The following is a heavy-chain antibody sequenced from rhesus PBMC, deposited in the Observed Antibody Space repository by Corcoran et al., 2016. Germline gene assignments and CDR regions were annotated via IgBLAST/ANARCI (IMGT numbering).Heavy chain of an antibody. CDR2: IYGGIRST. CDR1: AGSISDYYY. V-gene: IGHV4S7*01. CDR3: ARDLGAAGGDY. Sequence: QVQLQESGPELVKPSETLSLTCAVYAGSISDYYYWSWIRQPPGKGLEWIGQIYGGIRSTASTPALTSRVTVSKDTSKNQFSLKLSSVTAADTAVYYCARDLGAAGGDYWAQGVLVTVSS. J-gene: IGHJ4*01. D-gene: IGHD6-13*01.